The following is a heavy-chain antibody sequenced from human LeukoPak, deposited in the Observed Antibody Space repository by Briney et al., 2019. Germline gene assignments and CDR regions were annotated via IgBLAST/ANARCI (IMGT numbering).Heavy chain of an antibody. CDR1: GGSFSGFY. D-gene: IGHD3-9*01. CDR2: INHSGST. CDR3: ARGESVLTGYYRYNWFDP. J-gene: IGHJ5*02. V-gene: IGHV4-34*01. Sequence: SETLSLTCAVYGGSFSGFYWSWIRQPPGKGLEWIGEINHSGSTNYNPSLKSRVTISVDRSKNQFSLKLSSVTAADTAVYYCARGESVLTGYYRYNWFDPWGQGTLVTVSS.